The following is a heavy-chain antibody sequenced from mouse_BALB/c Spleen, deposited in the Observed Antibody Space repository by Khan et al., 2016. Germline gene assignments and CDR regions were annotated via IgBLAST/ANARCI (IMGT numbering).Heavy chain of an antibody. J-gene: IGHJ3*01. CDR1: GYTFTSYT. CDR3: PRNSAGFAY. CDR2: ITPGTDYS. V-gene: IGHV1-4*01. Sequence: QVELVQSGSELARPGASVKMSCKASGYTFTSYTIHWVKQRPGQGLDWIGYITPGTDYSSYNQKFKDKAKLTADTSSNTTYMQLSSLTSEASAVSYCPRNSAGFAYWRQRTLVTVSA. D-gene: IGHD6-1*01.